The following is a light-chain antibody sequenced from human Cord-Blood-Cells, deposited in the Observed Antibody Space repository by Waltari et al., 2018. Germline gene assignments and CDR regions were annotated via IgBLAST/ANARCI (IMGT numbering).Light chain of an antibody. CDR3: KKYNSALVP. Sequence: DIQMTQSPSSLSASVGDRVTITCRASQGIINYLAWYQQKPGKVPKLLIYAASTLQSGIPSRCSGSGSGTDFTLTLSSLQPEDGATYYCKKYNSALVPVGPGTKVDIK. V-gene: IGKV1-27*01. J-gene: IGKJ3*01. CDR2: AAS. CDR1: QGIINY.